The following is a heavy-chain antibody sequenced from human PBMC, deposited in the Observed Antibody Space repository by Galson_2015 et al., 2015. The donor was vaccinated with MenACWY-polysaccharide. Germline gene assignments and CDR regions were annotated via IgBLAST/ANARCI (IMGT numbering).Heavy chain of an antibody. CDR1: GSTFSSFD. V-gene: IGHV3-13*01. CDR2: IGTGGDT. D-gene: IGHD6-13*01. CDR3: AREFTGDGISWYYWYFDL. J-gene: IGHJ2*01. Sequence: SLRLSCAASGSTFSSFDMHWVRHVIGKGLEWVAAIGTGGDTYYSGSAKGRFTISRENAKNSLYLQMNSLRAGDTAVYYCAREFTGDGISWYYWYFDLWGRRTLVTVSS.